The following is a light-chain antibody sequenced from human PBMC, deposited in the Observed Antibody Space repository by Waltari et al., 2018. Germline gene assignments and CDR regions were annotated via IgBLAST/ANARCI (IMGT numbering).Light chain of an antibody. V-gene: IGKV1-39*01. CDR1: QSISSY. Sequence: DIQLTQSPSSLSASVGARVTIPCRASQSISSYLNWYQQKPGKAPKLLIYTASSLEGGVPSRFSGSGSGTDYTLTISNLQPEDFATYYCHQIYSTLGDTFGQGTKLEIK. J-gene: IGKJ2*01. CDR2: TAS. CDR3: HQIYSTLGDT.